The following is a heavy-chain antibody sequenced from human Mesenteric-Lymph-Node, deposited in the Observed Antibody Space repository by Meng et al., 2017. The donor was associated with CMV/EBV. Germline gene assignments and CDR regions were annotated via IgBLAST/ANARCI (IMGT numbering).Heavy chain of an antibody. CDR1: GFTVSSDY. CDR3: ARGPYYETSGYYSH. CDR2: IYSGGGT. Sequence: GESLKISCAASGFTVSSDYMTWVRQALGKGLYWVSVIYSGGGTYYADSVKGRFTISRDDSKNTVYLQMNSLRAEDTAVYYCARGPYYETSGYYSHWGQGTLVTVSS. J-gene: IGHJ4*02. D-gene: IGHD3-22*01. V-gene: IGHV3-53*01.